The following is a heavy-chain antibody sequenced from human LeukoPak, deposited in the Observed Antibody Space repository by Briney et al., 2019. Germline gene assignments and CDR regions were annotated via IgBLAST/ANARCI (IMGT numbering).Heavy chain of an antibody. V-gene: IGHV1-8*01. D-gene: IGHD1-26*01. CDR3: ARGAPDSKWGYFDL. CDR2: MNPNSGYT. CDR1: GYTFTSYD. Sequence: ASVKVSCKASGYTFTSYDINWVRQATGQGLEWMGWMNPNSGYTGYAQKFQGRVTMTRNTSISTAYMELSSLRSEDTAVYYCARGAPDSKWGYFDLWGRGTLVTVSS. J-gene: IGHJ2*01.